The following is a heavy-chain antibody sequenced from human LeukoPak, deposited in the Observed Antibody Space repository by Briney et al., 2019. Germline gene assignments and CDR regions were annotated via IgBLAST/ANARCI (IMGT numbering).Heavy chain of an antibody. D-gene: IGHD2-2*02. V-gene: IGHV1-46*01. CDR1: GYTFTSYY. CDR2: INPSGGST. CDR3: AFSGYCSSTSCYREFDY. Sequence: ASVKVSCKASGYTFTSYYMHWVRQAPGQGLEWMGIINPSGGSTSYAQKFQGRVTMTRDMSTSTVYMELSSLRSEDTAVYYCAFSGYCSSTSCYREFDYWGQGTLVTVSS. J-gene: IGHJ4*02.